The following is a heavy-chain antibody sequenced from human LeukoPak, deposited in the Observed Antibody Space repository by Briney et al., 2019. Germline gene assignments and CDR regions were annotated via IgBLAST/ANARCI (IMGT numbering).Heavy chain of an antibody. CDR2: ISGSGGST. CDR1: GFTFSSYA. Sequence: HPGRSLRLSCAASGFTFSSYAMSWVRQAPGKGLEWVSAISGSGGSTYYADSVKGRFTISRDNSKNTLYLQMNSLRAEDTAVYYCAKDLGDILGYEPLDYWGQGTLVTVSS. D-gene: IGHD3-16*01. J-gene: IGHJ4*02. CDR3: AKDLGDILGYEPLDY. V-gene: IGHV3-23*01.